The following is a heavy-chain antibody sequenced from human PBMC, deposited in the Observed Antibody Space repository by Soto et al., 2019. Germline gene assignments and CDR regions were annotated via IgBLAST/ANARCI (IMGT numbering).Heavy chain of an antibody. D-gene: IGHD2-15*01. CDR2: INHSGST. J-gene: IGHJ5*02. Sequence: QVQLQQWGAGLLKPSETLSLTCAVYGGSFSGYYWSWIRQPPGKGLEWIGEINHSGSTNYNPSLKSRVTISVDTSKNQFSLKLSSVTAADTAVYYCARGDCSGGSCYRTSWFDPWGQGTLVTVSS. V-gene: IGHV4-34*01. CDR3: ARGDCSGGSCYRTSWFDP. CDR1: GGSFSGYY.